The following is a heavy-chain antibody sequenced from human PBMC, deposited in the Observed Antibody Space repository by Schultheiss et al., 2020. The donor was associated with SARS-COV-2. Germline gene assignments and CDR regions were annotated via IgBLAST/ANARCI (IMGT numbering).Heavy chain of an antibody. CDR1: GGSFSGYY. Sequence: SETLSLTCAVYGGSFSGYYWSWILQPPGKGLEWIGEINHSGSTNYNPSLKSRVTISVDTSKNQFSLKLSSVTAADTAVYYCARGPGGSSSSHNYYYGMDVWGQGTTVTVSS. J-gene: IGHJ6*02. D-gene: IGHD6-6*01. CDR2: INHSGST. V-gene: IGHV4-34*01. CDR3: ARGPGGSSSSHNYYYGMDV.